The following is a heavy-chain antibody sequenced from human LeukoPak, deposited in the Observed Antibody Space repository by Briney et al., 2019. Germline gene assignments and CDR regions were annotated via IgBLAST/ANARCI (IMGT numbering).Heavy chain of an antibody. CDR3: ANGYYYGSGSYYKEAFDI. CDR1: GFTFSNYG. Sequence: PGGSLRLSCAASGFTFSNYGMHWARQAPGKGLEWEVVISYDGSNKYYADSVKGRFTISRDNSKNTLYLQMNSLRAEDTAVYYCANGYYYGSGSYYKEAFDIWGQGTMVTVSS. J-gene: IGHJ3*02. CDR2: ISYDGSNK. V-gene: IGHV3-30*18. D-gene: IGHD3-10*01.